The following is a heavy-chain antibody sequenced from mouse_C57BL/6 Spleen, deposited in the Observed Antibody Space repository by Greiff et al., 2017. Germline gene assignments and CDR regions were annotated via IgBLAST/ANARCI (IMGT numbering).Heavy chain of an antibody. D-gene: IGHD2-12*01. CDR1: GFTFSDYG. J-gene: IGHJ4*01. Sequence: EVNLVESGGGLVKPGGSLKLSCAASGFTFSDYGMHWVRQAPEKGLEWVAYISSGSSTIYYADTVKGRFTISRDNAKNTLFLKMTSLRSEDTAMYYCANYYIAMDYWGQGTSVTVSS. CDR3: ANYYIAMDY. V-gene: IGHV5-17*01. CDR2: ISSGSSTI.